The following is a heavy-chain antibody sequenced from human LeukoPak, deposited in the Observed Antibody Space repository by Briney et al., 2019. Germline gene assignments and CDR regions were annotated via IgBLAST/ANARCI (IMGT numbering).Heavy chain of an antibody. J-gene: IGHJ4*02. CDR3: TTGRAGMVRGVTKGDY. CDR1: GFTFSSYG. CDR2: IWYDGRNK. V-gene: IGHV3-33*01. Sequence: GGSLRLSCAASGFTFSSYGMHWVRQAPGKGLEWVAVIWYDGRNKHYADSVKGRFTISRDNARNTLFLQMNSLRAEDTAVYYCTTGRAGMVRGVTKGDYWGQGTLVTVSS. D-gene: IGHD3-10*01.